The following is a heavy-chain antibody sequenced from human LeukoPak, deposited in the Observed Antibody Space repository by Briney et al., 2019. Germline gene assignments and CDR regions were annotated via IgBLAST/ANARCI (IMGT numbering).Heavy chain of an antibody. D-gene: IGHD2-15*01. J-gene: IGHJ5*02. V-gene: IGHV3-48*03. CDR1: GFTFSSYE. CDR3: ARGLRGYCSGGSCYWFDP. CDR2: ISSSGSTI. Sequence: GGSLRLSCAASGFTFSSYEMNWVRQAPGKGLEWVSYISSSGSTIYYADSVKGRFTISRDNSKNTLYLQMNSLRAEDTAVYYCARGLRGYCSGGSCYWFDPWGQGTLVTVSS.